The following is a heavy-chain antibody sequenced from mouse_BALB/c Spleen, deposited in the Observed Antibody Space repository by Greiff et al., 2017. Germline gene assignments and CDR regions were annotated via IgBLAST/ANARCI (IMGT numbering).Heavy chain of an antibody. CDR1: GFTFSSYG. J-gene: IGHJ3*01. CDR2: ISSGGSYT. D-gene: IGHD3-2*01. Sequence: EVMLVESGGDLVKPGGSLKLSCAASGFTFSSYGMSWVRQTPDKRLEWVATISSGGSYTYYPDRVTGRFTISRDNAKNTLYLKMSSLKSEDTAMYYCARYDSSGYVRAFAYWGQGTLVTVSA. V-gene: IGHV5-6*01. CDR3: ARYDSSGYVRAFAY.